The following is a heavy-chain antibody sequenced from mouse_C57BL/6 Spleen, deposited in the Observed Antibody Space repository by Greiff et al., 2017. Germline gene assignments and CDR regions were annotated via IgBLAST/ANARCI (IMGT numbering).Heavy chain of an antibody. CDR3: ARDGPSYYAMDY. J-gene: IGHJ4*01. CDR2: SRNKANDYTT. V-gene: IGHV7-1*01. Sequence: EVKLVESGGGLVQSGRSLRLSCATSGFTFSDFYMEWVRQAPGKGLEWIAASRNKANDYTTEYSASVKGRFIVSRDTSQSILYLQMNALRAEDTAIYYCARDGPSYYAMDYWGQGTSVTVSS. CDR1: GFTFSDFY.